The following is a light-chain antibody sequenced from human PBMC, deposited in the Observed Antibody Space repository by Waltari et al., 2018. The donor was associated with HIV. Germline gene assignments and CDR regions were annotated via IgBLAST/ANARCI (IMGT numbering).Light chain of an antibody. CDR2: SNN. V-gene: IGLV1-44*01. CDR1: SSNYVTNN. Sequence: QSVLTQPPSASGTPGQRVAISCSGSSSNYVTNNFTWSQQVPRAAPQLTTNSNNQRPSGVPGRVSGSKSGTAGSLAISALQSEDEADYYCAAWDDNRNTVVFGGGTKLTVL. CDR3: AAWDDNRNTVV. J-gene: IGLJ2*01.